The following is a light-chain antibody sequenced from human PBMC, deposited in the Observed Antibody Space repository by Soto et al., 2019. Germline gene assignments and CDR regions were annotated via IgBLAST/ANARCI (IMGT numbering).Light chain of an antibody. CDR2: AAS. Sequence: DIQMTQSPSSVSASVGDRVTITCRASQGVKTDLGWYQQKPGKAPKRLIYAASRLQSGVPSRFSGSGSGTEFTLTISSLQPEDFASYYCQQHYSYPLTFGGGTKVDIK. J-gene: IGKJ4*01. CDR1: QGVKTD. V-gene: IGKV1-17*01. CDR3: QQHYSYPLT.